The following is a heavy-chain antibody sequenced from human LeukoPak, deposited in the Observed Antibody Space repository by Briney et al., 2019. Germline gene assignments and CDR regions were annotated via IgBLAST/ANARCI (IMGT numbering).Heavy chain of an antibody. Sequence: GGSLTLSCAASGFTFSSYGMHWVRQAPGKGLEWVAFIRYDGSNKYYADSVKGRFTISRDNSKNTLYLQMNSLRAEDTAVYYCARRAGAYSHHYDYWGQGTLVTVSS. CDR2: IRYDGSNK. CDR1: GFTFSSYG. V-gene: IGHV3-30*02. J-gene: IGHJ4*02. D-gene: IGHD4/OR15-4a*01. CDR3: ARRAGAYSHHYDY.